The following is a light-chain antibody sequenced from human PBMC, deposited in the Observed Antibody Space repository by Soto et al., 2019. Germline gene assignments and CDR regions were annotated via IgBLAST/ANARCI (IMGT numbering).Light chain of an antibody. CDR2: DAS. V-gene: IGKV3-11*01. CDR1: QTVSSY. CDR3: QHRSSWPGA. J-gene: IGKJ3*01. Sequence: EIVLTQSLATLSLSPGERATLSCRASQTVSSYLLWYQQKPGQAPRLLIYDASNRATGIPARFSGSGSGTDFTLTISSLEPEDFAVYYCQHRSSWPGAFGPGTKVDIK.